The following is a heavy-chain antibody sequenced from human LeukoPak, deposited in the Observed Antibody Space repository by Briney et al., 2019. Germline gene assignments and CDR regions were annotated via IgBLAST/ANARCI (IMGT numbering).Heavy chain of an antibody. CDR1: GFAFRDNS. V-gene: IGHV3-48*01. Sequence: GGTLRLSWADPGFAFRDNSMNWARQAPRKGLEWISYVGISSGNTKYADSVKGRFTISGDKAKNSLYLQMNSLRVEDTAVYYCARDTKYAFDNWGQGTLVTVSS. D-gene: IGHD2-2*01. J-gene: IGHJ4*02. CDR3: ARDTKYAFDN. CDR2: VGISSGNT.